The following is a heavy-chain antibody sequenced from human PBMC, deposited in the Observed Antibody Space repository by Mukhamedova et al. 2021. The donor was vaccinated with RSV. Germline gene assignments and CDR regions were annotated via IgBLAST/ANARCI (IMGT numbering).Heavy chain of an antibody. J-gene: IGHJ4*02. Sequence: TYSMNWVRQAPGKGLEWISYISSSVSLTYYADSVKGRFTISRDNAKNALYLQMDSLRVEDTALYYCARHDEFIDYWGQGTLVTVS. CDR1: TYS. V-gene: IGHV3-48*03. CDR2: ISSSVSLT. CDR3: ARHDEFIDY. D-gene: IGHD3-3*01.